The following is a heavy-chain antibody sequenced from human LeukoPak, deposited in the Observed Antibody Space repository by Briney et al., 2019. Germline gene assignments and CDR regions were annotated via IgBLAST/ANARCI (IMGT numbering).Heavy chain of an antibody. CDR2: IYPADADT. CDR3: ARHRPYCSSTSCYQGWFDP. D-gene: IGHD2-2*01. V-gene: IGHV5-51*01. Sequence: GESLKISCTASGYTFAHYWIGWVRQMPGKGLEWMGLIYPADADTRYSPSFQGQVTISADKPISTAYLQWSSLKASDTAMYYCARHRPYCSSTSCYQGWFDPWGQGTLVTVSS. J-gene: IGHJ5*02. CDR1: GYTFAHYW.